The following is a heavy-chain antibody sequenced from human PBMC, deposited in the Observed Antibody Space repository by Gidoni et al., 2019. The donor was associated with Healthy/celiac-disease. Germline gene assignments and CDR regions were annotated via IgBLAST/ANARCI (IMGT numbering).Heavy chain of an antibody. Sequence: QVQLVESGGGVVQPGRSLSLSCPASGFTFSSYAMHWFRQAPGKGLEWVAVISYDGSNKYYADSVKGRFTISRDNSKNTLYLQMNSLRAEDTAVYYCARDDGDYVGGLAYWGQGTLVTVSS. CDR2: ISYDGSNK. CDR3: ARDDGDYVGGLAY. V-gene: IGHV3-30-3*01. CDR1: GFTFSSYA. D-gene: IGHD4-17*01. J-gene: IGHJ4*02.